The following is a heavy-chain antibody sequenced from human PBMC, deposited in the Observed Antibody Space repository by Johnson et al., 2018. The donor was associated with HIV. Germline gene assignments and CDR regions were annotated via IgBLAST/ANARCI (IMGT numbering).Heavy chain of an antibody. V-gene: IGHV3-33*03. J-gene: IGHJ3*02. D-gene: IGHD6-13*01. Sequence: QVKLVESGGGVVQPGKSLTLSCVASGLSFSNFGIHWVRQAPGKGPEWVAVISFDGNLKKYADSVKGRFTISRDNSKNTLYLQMNSLRVEDTAVYYCAKDQWSSSWTNDAFAMWGQGTMVTVSS. CDR3: AKDQWSSSWTNDAFAM. CDR1: GLSFSNFG. CDR2: ISFDGNLK.